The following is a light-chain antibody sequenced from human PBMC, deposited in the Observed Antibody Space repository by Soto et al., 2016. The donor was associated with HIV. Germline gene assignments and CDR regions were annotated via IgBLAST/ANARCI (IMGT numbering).Light chain of an antibody. V-gene: IGKV1-5*03. Sequence: DIQMTQFPSTLSASIGDRVTITCRASQSVSVWLAWYRQKPGKAPNLLIFKTSTLETGVPSRFSASGSGTDFTLTLSSVQPDDVGTYYCQQYNNVPWTFGQET. CDR2: KTS. J-gene: IGKJ1*01. CDR1: QSVSVW. CDR3: QQYNNVPWT.